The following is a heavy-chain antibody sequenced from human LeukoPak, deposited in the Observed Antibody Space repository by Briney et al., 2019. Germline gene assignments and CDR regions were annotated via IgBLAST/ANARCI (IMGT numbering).Heavy chain of an antibody. Sequence: SETLSLTCTVSGGSISSGSYYWSWIRQPAGKGLEWIGRIYTSGSTNYNPSLKSRVTISVDTSKNQFSLKLSSVTAADTAVYYCARDPLFLDAFDIWGQGTMVTVSS. J-gene: IGHJ3*02. CDR1: GGSISSGSYY. D-gene: IGHD2-21*01. CDR2: IYTSGST. V-gene: IGHV4-61*02. CDR3: ARDPLFLDAFDI.